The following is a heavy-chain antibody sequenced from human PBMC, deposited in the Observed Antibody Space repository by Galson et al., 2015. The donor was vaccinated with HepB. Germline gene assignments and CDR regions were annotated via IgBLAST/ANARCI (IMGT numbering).Heavy chain of an antibody. J-gene: IGHJ3*02. Sequence: SLRLSCAASGFTFSSYTVNWVRQAPGKGLEWVSYISGSGSTMYYAVSVKGRFTITRDNAKNSLHLQMNSLRSEYPAVYYGARDLHYAFDIWGQGTMVTVSS. CDR3: ARDLHYAFDI. V-gene: IGHV3-48*01. CDR1: GFTFSSYT. CDR2: ISGSGSTM.